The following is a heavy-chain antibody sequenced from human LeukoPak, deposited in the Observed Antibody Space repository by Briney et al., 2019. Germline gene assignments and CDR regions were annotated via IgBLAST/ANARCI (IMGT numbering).Heavy chain of an antibody. J-gene: IGHJ4*02. Sequence: GGSLRLSCAASGFTFSRYGMHWVRQAPGKGLEWVAVMSYDGSNKYYADSAKGRFTISRDNAKNSLYLQMNSLRAEDTAVYYCARIAAADDYWGQGTLVTVSS. CDR1: GFTFSRYG. D-gene: IGHD6-13*01. CDR2: MSYDGSNK. V-gene: IGHV3-30*03. CDR3: ARIAAADDY.